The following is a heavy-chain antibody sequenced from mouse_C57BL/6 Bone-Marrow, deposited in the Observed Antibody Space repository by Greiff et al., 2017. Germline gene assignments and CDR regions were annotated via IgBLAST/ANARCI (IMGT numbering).Heavy chain of an antibody. J-gene: IGHJ1*03. CDR1: GYTFTSYW. CDR2: IDPSGSYT. V-gene: IGHV1-69*01. Sequence: QVQLQQPGAELVMPGASVKLSCKASGYTFTSYWMHWVKQRPGQGLEWIGEIDPSGSYTNYNQKFKGKSTLTVDKSSSTAYMQLSSLTSEDSAVYYCVLYYGYDRGWYFDVWGTGTTVTVSS. CDR3: VLYYGYDRGWYFDV. D-gene: IGHD2-2*01.